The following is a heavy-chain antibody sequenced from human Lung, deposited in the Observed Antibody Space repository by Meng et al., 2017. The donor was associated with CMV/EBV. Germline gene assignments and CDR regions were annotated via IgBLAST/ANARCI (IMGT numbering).Heavy chain of an antibody. D-gene: IGHD4-11*01. V-gene: IGHV3-23*01. CDR3: VKGRDHNNYGGSGAVEF. J-gene: IGHJ4*02. Sequence: GGSXRLXCAVSGFTFSSYAMNWVRQAPGKGLEWVSGISGSGASTHYADFVKGRFTISRDNSKNTMYLQMKSLRAEDTAVYYCVKGRDHNNYGGSGAVEFWXQGKXVTVSS. CDR2: ISGSGAST. CDR1: GFTFSSYA.